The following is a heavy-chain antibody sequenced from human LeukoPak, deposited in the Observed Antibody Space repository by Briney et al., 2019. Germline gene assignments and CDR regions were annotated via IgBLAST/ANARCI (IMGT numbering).Heavy chain of an antibody. CDR2: INPNSGDT. D-gene: IGHD2-2*01. CDR3: ARLAGGLYQFDY. V-gene: IGHV1-2*02. CDR1: GYTFTGYY. J-gene: IGHJ4*02. Sequence: ASVKVSCKASGYTFTGYYIHWVRQAPGQGLEWMGWINPNSGDTNSAQEFQGRVTMTRDTSISTAYMELSRLRSDDTAVYYCARLAGGLYQFDYWGQGALVTVSS.